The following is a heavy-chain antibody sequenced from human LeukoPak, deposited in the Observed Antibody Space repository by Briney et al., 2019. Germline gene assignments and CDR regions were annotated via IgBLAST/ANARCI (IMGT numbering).Heavy chain of an antibody. CDR2: IFESGYTI. V-gene: IGHV3-11*01. CDR3: ASDLYNDNGYGSPLDY. CDR1: GFTFSDYY. J-gene: IGHJ4*02. Sequence: PGGSLRLSCATSGFTFSDYYMNWIRQAPGKGLERISYIFESGYTIYYAASVKGRFPISRDNVKNPLFLKMNRLRVEDTAVYCCASDLYNDNGYGSPLDYWGQGTLVTVSS. D-gene: IGHD1-1*01.